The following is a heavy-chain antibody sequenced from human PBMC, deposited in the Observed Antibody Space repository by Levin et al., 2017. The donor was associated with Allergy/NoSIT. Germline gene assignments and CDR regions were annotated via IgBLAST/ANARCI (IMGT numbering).Heavy chain of an antibody. V-gene: IGHV3-9*01. CDR2: ISWNSDRM. Sequence: SLKISCAASGFSFDDYAMHWVRQAPGKGLEWVSGISWNSDRMGYADSVKGRFTISRDNAKNSLYLQMNSLRAEDTAVYSCVKDLPPSRIAVRWGYYSYGLDVWGQGTTVTVSS. J-gene: IGHJ6*02. CDR3: VKDLPPSRIAVRWGYYSYGLDV. D-gene: IGHD6-19*01. CDR1: GFSFDDYA.